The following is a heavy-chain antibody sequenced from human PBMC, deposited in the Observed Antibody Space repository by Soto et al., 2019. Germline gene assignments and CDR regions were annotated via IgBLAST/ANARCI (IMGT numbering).Heavy chain of an antibody. J-gene: IGHJ5*02. CDR2: IYYSGST. V-gene: IGHV4-59*01. Sequence: PSGSLSLTCTVSGGCMSSYFCGGTLQPKGKGLEWIGYIYYSGSTNYNPSLKSRVTISVDTSKNQFSLKLSSVTAADTAVYYCARDINYYYDSSGYYEGNWFDPWAREPWSPSPQ. CDR3: ARDINYYYDSSGYYEGNWFDP. D-gene: IGHD3-22*01. CDR1: GGCMSSYF.